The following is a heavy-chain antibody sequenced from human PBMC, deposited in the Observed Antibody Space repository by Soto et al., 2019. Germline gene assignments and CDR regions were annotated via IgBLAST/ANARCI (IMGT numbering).Heavy chain of an antibody. CDR2: IYYSGST. Sequence: PSETLSLTCTVSGGSVSSGSYYWSWIRQPPGKGLEWIVYIYYSGSTNYNPSLKSRVTISVDTSKNQFSLKLSSVTVADTAVYYCARDYDYGGNFQYWFDPWGQGTLVTVSS. CDR1: GGSVSSGSYY. J-gene: IGHJ5*02. CDR3: ARDYDYGGNFQYWFDP. V-gene: IGHV4-61*01. D-gene: IGHD4-17*01.